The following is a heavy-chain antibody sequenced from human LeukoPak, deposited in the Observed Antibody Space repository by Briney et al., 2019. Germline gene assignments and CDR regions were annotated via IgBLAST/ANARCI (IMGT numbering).Heavy chain of an antibody. D-gene: IGHD3-10*01. CDR1: GYTFTDYH. J-gene: IGHJ4*02. Sequence: ASVKVSCKASGYTFTDYHFTWVRQAPGQGLEWMGWISAYNGNTNYAQKLQGRVTMTTDTSTSTAYMELRSLRSDDTAVYYCARDPPRITMVRGVIFLDYWGQGTLVTVSS. V-gene: IGHV1-18*01. CDR2: ISAYNGNT. CDR3: ARDPPRITMVRGVIFLDY.